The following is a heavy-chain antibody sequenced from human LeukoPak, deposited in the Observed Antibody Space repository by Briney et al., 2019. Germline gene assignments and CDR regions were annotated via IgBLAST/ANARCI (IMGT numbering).Heavy chain of an antibody. D-gene: IGHD6-19*01. Sequence: GGSLRLSCAASGFTVSSNYMSWVRQAPGKGLEWVSVIYSGGSTYYADSVKGRFTISRDNSKNTLYLQMSSLRAEDTAVYYCARQAVAGIPDYWSQGTLVTVSS. CDR3: ARQAVAGIPDY. V-gene: IGHV3-53*01. J-gene: IGHJ4*02. CDR1: GFTVSSNY. CDR2: IYSGGST.